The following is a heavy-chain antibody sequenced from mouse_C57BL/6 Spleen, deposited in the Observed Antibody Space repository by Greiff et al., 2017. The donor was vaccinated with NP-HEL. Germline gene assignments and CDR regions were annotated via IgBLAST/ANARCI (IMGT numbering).Heavy chain of an antibody. D-gene: IGHD1-1*01. Sequence: EVQVVESGGGLVKPGGSLKLSCAASGFTFSSYAMSWVRQTPEKRLEWVATISDGGSYTYYPDNVKGRFTISRDNAKNNLYLQMSHLKSEDTAMYYCAKAPITTVVAPVAYWGQGTLVTVSA. CDR1: GFTFSSYA. CDR3: AKAPITTVVAPVAY. V-gene: IGHV5-4*01. CDR2: ISDGGSYT. J-gene: IGHJ3*01.